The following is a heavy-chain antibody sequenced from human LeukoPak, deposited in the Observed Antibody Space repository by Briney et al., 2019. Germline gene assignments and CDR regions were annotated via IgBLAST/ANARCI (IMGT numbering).Heavy chain of an antibody. V-gene: IGHV4-4*07. Sequence: SGTLSLTCSVSGDSISGFYWSWIRQPAGKGLEWIGRIYTSGSTNYNPSLKSRVTMSVDTSKNQFSLKLSSVTAADTAVYYCARVRYNWNRDFDYWGQGTLVTVSS. CDR2: IYTSGST. CDR1: GDSISGFY. D-gene: IGHD1-20*01. J-gene: IGHJ4*02. CDR3: ARVRYNWNRDFDY.